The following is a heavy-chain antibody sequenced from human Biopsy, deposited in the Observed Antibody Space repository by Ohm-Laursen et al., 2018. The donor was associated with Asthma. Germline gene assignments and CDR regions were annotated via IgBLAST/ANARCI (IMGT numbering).Heavy chain of an antibody. CDR2: ISYGGRT. Sequence: SDTLSLTCTVSGGSMTPTSHYWDWIRQPPGKGLEWIGYISYGGRTSYNPSLQNRVTISRDTSKNQFSLRLTSVTAADSAVYFCARRITIFGVVQKDHGMDAWGQGTTVTVSS. CDR3: ARRITIFGVVQKDHGMDA. D-gene: IGHD3-3*01. V-gene: IGHV4-39*01. CDR1: GGSMTPTSHY. J-gene: IGHJ6*02.